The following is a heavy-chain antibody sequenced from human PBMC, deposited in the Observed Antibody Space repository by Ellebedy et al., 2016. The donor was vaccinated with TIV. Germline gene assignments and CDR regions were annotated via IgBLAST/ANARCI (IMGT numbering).Heavy chain of an antibody. CDR3: ASSLAVAGTWVNAFDI. CDR1: GYSFTSYW. Sequence: GESLKISXKGSGYSFTSYWIGWVRQMPGKGLEWMGIIYPGDSDTRYSPSFQGQVTISADKSISTAYLQWSSLKASDTAMYYCASSLAVAGTWVNAFDIWGQGTMVTVSS. J-gene: IGHJ3*02. CDR2: IYPGDSDT. V-gene: IGHV5-51*01. D-gene: IGHD6-19*01.